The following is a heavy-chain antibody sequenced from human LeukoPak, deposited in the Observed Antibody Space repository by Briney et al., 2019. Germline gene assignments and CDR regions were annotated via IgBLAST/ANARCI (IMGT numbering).Heavy chain of an antibody. J-gene: IGHJ4*02. CDR1: GGTFSSYA. D-gene: IGHD1-26*01. Sequence: GASVKVSCKASGGTFSSYAISWVRQAPGQGLEWMGGIIPIFGTANCAQKFQGRVTITTDESTSTAYMELSSLRSEDTAVYYCARGGGSQAFDYWGQGTLVTVSS. CDR2: IIPIFGTA. V-gene: IGHV1-69*05. CDR3: ARGGGSQAFDY.